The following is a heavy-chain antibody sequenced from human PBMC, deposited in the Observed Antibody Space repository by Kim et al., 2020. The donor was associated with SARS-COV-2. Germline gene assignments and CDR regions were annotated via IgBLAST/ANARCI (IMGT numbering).Heavy chain of an antibody. D-gene: IGHD7-27*01. V-gene: IGHV3-30*18. CDR2: ISYDGSNK. J-gene: IGHJ6*02. CDR1: GFTFSSYG. Sequence: GGSLRLSCAASGFTFSSYGMHWVRQAPGKGLEWVAVISYDGSNKYYADSVKGRFTISRDNSKNTLYLQMNSLRAEDTAVYYCAKDGRSNWGPGGMDVWGQGTTVTVSS. CDR3: AKDGRSNWGPGGMDV.